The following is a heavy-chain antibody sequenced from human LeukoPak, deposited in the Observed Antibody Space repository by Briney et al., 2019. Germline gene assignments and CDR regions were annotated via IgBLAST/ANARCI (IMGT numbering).Heavy chain of an antibody. Sequence: PGGSLRLSCAASGFTFSSYGMHWVRQAPGKGLEWVSAISGSGGSTYYADSVKGRFTISRDNSKNTLYLQMNSLRAEDTAVYYCAKYYYGSGTIDYWGQGTLVTVPS. J-gene: IGHJ4*02. CDR3: AKYYYGSGTIDY. CDR1: GFTFSSYG. CDR2: ISGSGGST. D-gene: IGHD3-10*01. V-gene: IGHV3-23*01.